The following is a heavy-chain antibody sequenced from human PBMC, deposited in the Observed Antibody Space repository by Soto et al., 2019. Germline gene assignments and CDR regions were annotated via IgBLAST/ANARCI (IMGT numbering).Heavy chain of an antibody. V-gene: IGHV1-18*01. J-gene: IGHJ5*02. CDR2: ISAYNGNT. D-gene: IGHD6-19*01. Sequence: ASVKVSCKASGYTFTSYGISWVRQAPGQGLEWMGWISAYNGNTNYAQKLQGTVTMTTDTSTSTAYMELRSLRSDDTAVYYCASMYSSGWYGWFDPWGQGTLVTVSS. CDR1: GYTFTSYG. CDR3: ASMYSSGWYGWFDP.